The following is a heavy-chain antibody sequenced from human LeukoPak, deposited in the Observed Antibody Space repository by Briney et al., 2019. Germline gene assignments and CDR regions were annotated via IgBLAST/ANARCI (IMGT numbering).Heavy chain of an antibody. Sequence: GGSLRLSCAASGFTFDDYTMHWVRQAPGKGLEWVSLISWDGGSTYYADSVKGRFTISRDNSKNSLYLRMNSLRTEDTALYYCAKDMRYYYGMDVWGQGTTVTVSS. J-gene: IGHJ6*02. CDR3: AKDMRYYYGMDV. V-gene: IGHV3-43*01. CDR2: ISWDGGST. CDR1: GFTFDDYT.